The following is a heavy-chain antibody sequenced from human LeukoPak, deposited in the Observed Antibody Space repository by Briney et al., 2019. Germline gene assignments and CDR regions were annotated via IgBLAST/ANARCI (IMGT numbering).Heavy chain of an antibody. V-gene: IGHV3-23*01. J-gene: IGHJ3*02. Sequence: PGGSLRLSCAASGFTFSSYGMSWVRQAPGKGLEWVSAISGSGGSTYYADSVKGRFTISRDSSKNTLYLQMNSLRAEDTAVYYCAKDPPRVRGSGAFDIWGQGTMVTVSS. D-gene: IGHD3-10*01. CDR2: ISGSGGST. CDR3: AKDPPRVRGSGAFDI. CDR1: GFTFSSYG.